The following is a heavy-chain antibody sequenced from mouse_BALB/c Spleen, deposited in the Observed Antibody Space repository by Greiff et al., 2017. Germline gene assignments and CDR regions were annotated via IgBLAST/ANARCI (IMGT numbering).Heavy chain of an antibody. CDR2: ISSGGST. CDR3: ARGYDYDVGFYAMDY. Sequence: EVHLVESGGGLVKPGGSLKLSCAASGFTFSSYAMSWVRQTPEKRLEWVASISSGGSTYYPDSVKGRFTISRDNARNILYLQMSSLRSEDTAMYYCARGYDYDVGFYAMDYWGQGTSVTVSS. CDR1: GFTFSSYA. J-gene: IGHJ4*01. V-gene: IGHV5-6-5*01. D-gene: IGHD2-4*01.